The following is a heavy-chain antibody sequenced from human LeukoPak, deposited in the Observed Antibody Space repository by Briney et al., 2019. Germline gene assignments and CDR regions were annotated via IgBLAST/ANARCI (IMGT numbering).Heavy chain of an antibody. CDR1: GFTFDDYA. V-gene: IGHV3-9*01. D-gene: IGHD3-10*01. CDR3: AKDIYGRLVRWGGSGGYWVSAFDI. J-gene: IGHJ3*02. CDR2: ISWNSGSI. Sequence: SLRLSCAASGFTFDDYAMHWVRQAPGKGLEWVSGISWNSGSIGYADSVKGRFTISRDNAKNSLYLQMNSLRAEDTALYYCAKDIYGRLVRWGGSGGYWVSAFDIWGQGTMVTVSS.